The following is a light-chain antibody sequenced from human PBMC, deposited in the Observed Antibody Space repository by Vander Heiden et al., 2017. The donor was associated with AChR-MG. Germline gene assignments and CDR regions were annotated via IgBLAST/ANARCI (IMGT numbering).Light chain of an antibody. CDR3: SSYTSSSTLDV. CDR2: DVS. Sequence: QSALTHPAPVSGSPGQSITIPSTGTSSDVGVYNYVSWYQQHQGKAPKLVIYDVSNRPSGVSNRFSGSKSGNTASLTISGLQAEDEADYYCSSYTSSSTLDVFGTGTKVTVL. V-gene: IGLV2-14*03. CDR1: SSDVGVYNY. J-gene: IGLJ1*01.